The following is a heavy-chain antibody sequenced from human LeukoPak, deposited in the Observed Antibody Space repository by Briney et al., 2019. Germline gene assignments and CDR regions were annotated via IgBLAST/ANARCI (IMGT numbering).Heavy chain of an antibody. V-gene: IGHV4-39*01. D-gene: IGHD3-22*01. Sequence: PSETLSLTCTASGGSTSSSSFYWGWIRQPPGKGLECIGRISYSGRTYYNPSLQSRVTISVDTSKNQFSLRLSPVTAADTAVYYCARLRAYYYDSSGYYNFDFWGQGTLVTVSS. J-gene: IGHJ4*02. CDR3: ARLRAYYYDSSGYYNFDF. CDR1: GGSTSSSSFY. CDR2: ISYSGRT.